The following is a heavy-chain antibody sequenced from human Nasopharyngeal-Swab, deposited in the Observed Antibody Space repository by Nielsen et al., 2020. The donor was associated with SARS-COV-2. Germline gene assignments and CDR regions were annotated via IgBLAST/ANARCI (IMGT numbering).Heavy chain of an antibody. J-gene: IGHJ5*02. Sequence: LSLTCTASGFTFGDYAMSWVRQAPGKGLEWVGFIRSKAYGGTTEYAASVKGRFTISRDDSKSIAYLQMNSLKTEDTAVYYCTRAMVRGAPNWFDPWGQGTLVTVSS. D-gene: IGHD3-10*01. CDR1: GFTFGDYA. CDR2: IRSKAYGGTT. V-gene: IGHV3-49*04. CDR3: TRAMVRGAPNWFDP.